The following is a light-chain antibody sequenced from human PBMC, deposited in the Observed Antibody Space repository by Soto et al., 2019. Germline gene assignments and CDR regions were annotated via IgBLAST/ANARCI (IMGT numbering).Light chain of an antibody. J-gene: IGKJ1*01. CDR2: GAS. CDR1: QSVSSN. Sequence: EIVMTQSPATLSVSPGERATLSCRASQSVSSNLAWYQQEPGQAPRLLIYGASTRATGIPARFSGSGSGTEFTLTISRRQSEDFAIYFCQQYNNWPPDRTFGQGTKVEIK. CDR3: QQYNNWPPDRT. V-gene: IGKV3-15*01.